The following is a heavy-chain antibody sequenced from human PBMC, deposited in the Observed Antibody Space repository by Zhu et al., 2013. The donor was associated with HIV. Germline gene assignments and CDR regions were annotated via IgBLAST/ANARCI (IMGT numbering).Heavy chain of an antibody. D-gene: IGHD6-13*01. J-gene: IGHJ4*02. Sequence: VQLVESGGGVVQPGRSLRLSCTASGFTFSDYGMHWVRQAPDKGLEWVAVISYDGRNKFYADSVKGRFTISRDNSKNTLYLQMNNLRAEDTAVYYCAKDKSSRSSWFNFDYWGQGTLVAASS. CDR3: AKDKSSRSSWFNFDY. CDR1: GFTFSDYG. CDR2: ISYDGRNK. V-gene: IGHV3-30*18.